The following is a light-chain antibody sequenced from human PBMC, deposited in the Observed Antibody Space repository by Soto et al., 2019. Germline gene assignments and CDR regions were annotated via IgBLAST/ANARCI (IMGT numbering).Light chain of an antibody. V-gene: IGLV2-23*02. CDR1: RSDIGSYNS. J-gene: IGLJ3*02. CDR2: EVT. Sequence: QSALTQPASVSGSPGQSITISCTGTRSDIGSYNSIAWYQQHPGKAPRVMIFEVTKRPSGISNRFSGSKSGSTASLTISGLQAVDEADYFCFSYAGSSTWVFGVGTKLTVL. CDR3: FSYAGSSTWV.